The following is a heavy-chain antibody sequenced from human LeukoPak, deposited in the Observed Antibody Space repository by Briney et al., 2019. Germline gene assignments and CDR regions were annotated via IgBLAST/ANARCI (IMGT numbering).Heavy chain of an antibody. CDR3: ARLGFGIVVVPAGFDY. Sequence: KPSETLSLTCVVYGGSFSGYYWSWIRQPPGKGLEWVGEINHSGTTNYNPSLKSRATISVDTSKNQFSLKLSSVTAADTAVYYCARLGFGIVVVPAGFDYWGQGTLVTVSS. CDR1: GGSFSGYY. J-gene: IGHJ4*02. CDR2: INHSGTT. V-gene: IGHV4-34*01. D-gene: IGHD2-2*01.